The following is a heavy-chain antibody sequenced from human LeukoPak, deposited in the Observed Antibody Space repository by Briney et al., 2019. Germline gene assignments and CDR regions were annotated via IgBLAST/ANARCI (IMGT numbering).Heavy chain of an antibody. V-gene: IGHV4-34*01. CDR3: AREGYGDQDY. Sequence: SETLSLTCAVYGGSFSGYYWSWIRQPPGKGLEWIGEINHSGSTNYNPSLKSRVTISVDTSKNQFSLKLSSVTAADTAVYYCAREGYGDQDYWGQGTLVTVSS. D-gene: IGHD4-17*01. CDR1: GGSFSGYY. J-gene: IGHJ4*02. CDR2: INHSGST.